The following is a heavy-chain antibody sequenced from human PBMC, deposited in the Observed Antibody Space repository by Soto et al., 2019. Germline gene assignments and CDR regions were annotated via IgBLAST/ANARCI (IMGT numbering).Heavy chain of an antibody. J-gene: IGHJ4*02. Sequence: PGGSLRLSCAASGFTFSSYAMSWVRQAPGKGLEWVSAISGSGGSTYYADSVKGRFTISRDNSKNTLYLQMDSLRAEDTAVYYCAKVIGELHNFDYWGQGTLVTVSS. D-gene: IGHD3-10*01. V-gene: IGHV3-23*01. CDR3: AKVIGELHNFDY. CDR1: GFTFSSYA. CDR2: ISGSGGST.